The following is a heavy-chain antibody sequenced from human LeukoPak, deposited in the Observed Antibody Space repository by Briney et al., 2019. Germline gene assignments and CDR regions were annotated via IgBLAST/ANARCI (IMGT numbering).Heavy chain of an antibody. D-gene: IGHD4-11*01. J-gene: IGHJ5*02. CDR2: IYYSGST. CDR1: GGSISSSSYY. V-gene: IGHV4-39*01. CDR3: ARSRPESLMTTVTNWFDP. Sequence: SETLSLTCTVSGGSISSSSYYWGWIRQPPGKGLEWIGSIYYSGSTYYNPSLKSRVTISVDTSKNQFSLKLSSVTAADTAVYYCARSRPESLMTTVTNWFDPWGQGTLVTVSS.